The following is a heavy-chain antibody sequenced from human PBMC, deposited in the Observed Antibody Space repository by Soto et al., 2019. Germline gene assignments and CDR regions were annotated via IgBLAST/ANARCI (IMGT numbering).Heavy chain of an antibody. CDR3: DKSKVRGVIMNDAFDI. J-gene: IGHJ3*02. Sequence: GGSLRLSCAASGFTFSSYGMHWVRQAPGKGLEWVAVISYDGSNKYYADSVKDRFTISRDNSKNTLYLQMNSLRAEDTAVYYCDKSKVRGVIMNDAFDIWGQGTMVTVSS. D-gene: IGHD3-10*01. CDR1: GFTFSSYG. V-gene: IGHV3-30*18. CDR2: ISYDGSNK.